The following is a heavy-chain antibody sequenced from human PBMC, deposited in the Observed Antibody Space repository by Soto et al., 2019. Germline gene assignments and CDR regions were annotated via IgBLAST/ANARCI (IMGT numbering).Heavy chain of an antibody. Sequence: GASVKVSCKASGYTFTSYAMHWVRQAPGQRLEWMGWINAGNGNTKYSQKFQGRVTITRDTSASTVYMELSSLRSEDTAVYYCARDQFGIVVVKRGDAFDIWGQGTMVTVSS. CDR3: ARDQFGIVVVKRGDAFDI. CDR1: GYTFTSYA. V-gene: IGHV1-3*01. CDR2: INAGNGNT. J-gene: IGHJ3*02. D-gene: IGHD3-22*01.